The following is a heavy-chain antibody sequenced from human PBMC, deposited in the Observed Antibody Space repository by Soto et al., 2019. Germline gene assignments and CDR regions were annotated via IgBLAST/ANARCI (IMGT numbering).Heavy chain of an antibody. CDR1: GFTFSSYE. Sequence: EVQLVESGGGLVQPGGSLRLSRAASGFTFSSYEMNWVRQAPGKGLEWVSYISSSGSTIYYADSVKGRFTISRDNAKNSLYLQMNSLRAEDTAVYYCARDGGDSPLSIYYGMDVWGQGTTVTVSS. CDR3: ARDGGDSPLSIYYGMDV. J-gene: IGHJ6*02. CDR2: ISSSGSTI. V-gene: IGHV3-48*03. D-gene: IGHD3-16*01.